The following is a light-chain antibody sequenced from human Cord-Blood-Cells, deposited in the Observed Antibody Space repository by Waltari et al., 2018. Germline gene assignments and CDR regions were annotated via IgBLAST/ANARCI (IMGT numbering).Light chain of an antibody. CDR3: QQYYSTPLT. CDR2: WPS. V-gene: IGKV4-1*01. Sequence: DIVMTQSPDSLAVSLGERATINFKSSQSVLYSSNNKNHLAWDQQKPGHHPQLLIYWPSTREYGVPDRFSGSGSGTDITLTISSLQAEDVAVYYCQQYYSTPLTFGGGTKVEIK. J-gene: IGKJ4*01. CDR1: QSVLYSSNNKNH.